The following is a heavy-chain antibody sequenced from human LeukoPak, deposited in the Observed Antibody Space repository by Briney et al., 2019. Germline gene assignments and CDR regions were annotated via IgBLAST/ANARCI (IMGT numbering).Heavy chain of an antibody. Sequence: SETLSLTCTVSGGSISSYYWSWIRQPPGKGLEWIGYIYYSGSTNYNPSLKSRVTISVDTSKNQFSLKLSSVTAADTAVYYCARVEMFGTCNRGAFDIWGQGTMVTGSS. CDR1: GGSISSYY. CDR2: IYYSGST. CDR3: ARVEMFGTCNRGAFDI. V-gene: IGHV4-59*01. J-gene: IGHJ3*02. D-gene: IGHD3-10*02.